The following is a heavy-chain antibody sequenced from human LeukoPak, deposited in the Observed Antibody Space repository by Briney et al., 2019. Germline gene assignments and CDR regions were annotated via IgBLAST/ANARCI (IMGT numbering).Heavy chain of an antibody. J-gene: IGHJ6*02. Sequence: GASVKVSCKASGYTFTSCGSSWVRQAPGQGLEWMGWISAYNGNTNYAQKLQGRVTMTTDTSTRLAYMELRSLRSDDTAVYYCASDPVTVVRGVVVYYYYGMDVWGQGTTVTVSS. D-gene: IGHD3-10*01. CDR2: ISAYNGNT. V-gene: IGHV1-18*01. CDR1: GYTFTSCG. CDR3: ASDPVTVVRGVVVYYYYGMDV.